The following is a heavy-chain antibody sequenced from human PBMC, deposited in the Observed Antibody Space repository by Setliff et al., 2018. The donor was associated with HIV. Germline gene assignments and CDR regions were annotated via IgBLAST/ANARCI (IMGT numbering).Heavy chain of an antibody. CDR3: ARGFSSSWYYYYMGV. V-gene: IGHV4-61*01. Sequence: PSETLSLTCTVSGGSITTGSYYWSWIRQPPGKGLEWIGYIYYSGSTNYNPSLKSRVTISVDTSKNQFSLKLRSVTAADTAVYYCARGFSSSWYYYYMGVWGKGTTVTVSS. CDR2: IYYSGST. CDR1: GGSITTGSYY. J-gene: IGHJ6*03. D-gene: IGHD6-13*01.